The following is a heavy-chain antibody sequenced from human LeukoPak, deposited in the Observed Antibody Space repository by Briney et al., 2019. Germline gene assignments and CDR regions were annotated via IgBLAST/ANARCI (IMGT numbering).Heavy chain of an antibody. J-gene: IGHJ3*02. CDR1: GFTFSSYA. D-gene: IGHD3-16*01. CDR2: ISYDGSNK. V-gene: IGHV3-30-3*01. CDR3: ATRVYVPYAFDI. Sequence: GGSLRLSCAASGFTFSSYAMHWVRQAPGKGLEWVAVISYDGSNKYYADSVKGRFTISRDNSKNTLYLQMSSLRAEDTAVYYCATRVYVPYAFDIWGQGKMVTVSS.